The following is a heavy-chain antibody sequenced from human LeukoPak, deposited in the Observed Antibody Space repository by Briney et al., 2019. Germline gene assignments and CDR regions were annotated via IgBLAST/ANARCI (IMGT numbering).Heavy chain of an antibody. J-gene: IGHJ3*02. V-gene: IGHV4-34*01. Sequence: SETLSLTCAVYGGSFSGYYWSWIRQPPGKGLEWIGEINHSGSTNYNPSLKSRVTISVDTSKNQFSLKLSSVTAADTAVYYCARLINYDISVYWENVLNIGAKGKMAPVS. CDR2: INHSGST. CDR1: GGSFSGYY. CDR3: ARLINYDISVYWENVLNI. D-gene: IGHD3-22*01.